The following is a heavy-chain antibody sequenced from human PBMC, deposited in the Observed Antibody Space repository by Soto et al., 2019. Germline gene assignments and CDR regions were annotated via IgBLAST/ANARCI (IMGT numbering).Heavy chain of an antibody. J-gene: IGHJ4*02. CDR1: GGSISSGDYY. CDR2: IYYSGST. Sequence: PSETLSLTCTVSGGSISSGDYYWSWIRQPPGKGLEWIGYIYYSGSTYYNPSLKSRVTISVDTSKNQFSLKLSSVTAADTAVYYCARVEYDSSGQYYFDYWGQGTLVTVSS. D-gene: IGHD3-22*01. CDR3: ARVEYDSSGQYYFDY. V-gene: IGHV4-30-4*01.